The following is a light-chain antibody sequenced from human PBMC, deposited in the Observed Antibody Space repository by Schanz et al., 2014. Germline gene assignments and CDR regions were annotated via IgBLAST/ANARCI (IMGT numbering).Light chain of an antibody. CDR1: QSVSSY. CDR2: DAS. J-gene: IGKJ2*01. Sequence: EIVLTQSPATLSLSPGERATLSCRASQSVSSYLAWYQQKPGQAPRLLIYDASNRATAIPARFSGSGSGTDFTLTITSLQSEDFAVYYCQQYIDWPRTFGQGTKWE. V-gene: IGKV3-11*01. CDR3: QQYIDWPRT.